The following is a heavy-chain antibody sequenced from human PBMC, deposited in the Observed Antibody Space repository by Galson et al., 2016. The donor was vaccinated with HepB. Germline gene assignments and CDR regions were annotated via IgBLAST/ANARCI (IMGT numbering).Heavy chain of an antibody. CDR2: ISGSGVTT. J-gene: IGHJ4*02. Sequence: SLRLSCAASGFTFSSYAMNWVRQAPGKGLEWVSSISGSGVTTNYADSVKGRFTTSRENSKNTLFLQMNNLRAEDTTVYYCAKEMAVGSDPYFDFWGQGTLVTVSS. CDR1: GFTFSSYA. V-gene: IGHV3-23*01. D-gene: IGHD3-10*01. CDR3: AKEMAVGSDPYFDF.